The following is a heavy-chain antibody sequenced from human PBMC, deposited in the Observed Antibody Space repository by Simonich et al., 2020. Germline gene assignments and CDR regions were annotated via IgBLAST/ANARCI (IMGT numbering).Heavy chain of an antibody. V-gene: IGHV3-30*07. CDR2: ISYDGSNK. Sequence: HVQLVESGGGVVQPGRSLRLSCAASGFTFSSYAMHWVRQAPGKGREWVAVISYDGSNKYYADSVKGRFTISRDKSKNTLYLQMNSLRAEDTAVYYCARDRNWGWFDPWGQGTLVTVSS. J-gene: IGHJ5*02. CDR3: ARDRNWGWFDP. CDR1: GFTFSSYA. D-gene: IGHD7-27*01.